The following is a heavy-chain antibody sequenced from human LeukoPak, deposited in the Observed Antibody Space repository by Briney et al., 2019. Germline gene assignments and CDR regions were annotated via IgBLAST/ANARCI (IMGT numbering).Heavy chain of an antibody. J-gene: IGHJ4*02. CDR3: ARDFGWLSGFDN. CDR1: GFTFSSYA. V-gene: IGHV3-30-3*01. Sequence: GRSLRLSCAASGFTFSSYAIHCVRQAPGKGLEWVAIISYDGTNKYYADSVRGRFTISRDNSKNTLYLQMNSLRAEDTAVYYCARDFGWLSGFDNWGQGTLVTVSS. D-gene: IGHD3-9*01. CDR2: ISYDGTNK.